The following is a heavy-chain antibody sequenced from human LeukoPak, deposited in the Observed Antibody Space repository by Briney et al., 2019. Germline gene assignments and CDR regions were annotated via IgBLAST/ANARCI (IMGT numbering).Heavy chain of an antibody. V-gene: IGHV1-2*04. D-gene: IGHD5-18*01. J-gene: IGHJ3*01. CDR1: GYTFIAHY. CDR2: INPNSGDT. Sequence: ASVKVSCKASGYTFIAHYLHWVRQAPGQGLEWMGWINPNSGDTKYAQKFQGWVTMTRDTSISTAYMELSRLKSDDTAVYYCARGGGWGDTDAFFFWGQGTMVTVSS. CDR3: ARGGGWGDTDAFFF.